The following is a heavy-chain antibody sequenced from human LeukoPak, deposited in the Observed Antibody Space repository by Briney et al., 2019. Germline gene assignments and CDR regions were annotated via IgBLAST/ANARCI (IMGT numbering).Heavy chain of an antibody. CDR1: GFTFSSYS. V-gene: IGHV3-21*01. J-gene: IGHJ5*02. D-gene: IGHD2-2*01. CDR3: ARGEHCSSTSCRGGWFDP. CDR2: ISSSSSYI. Sequence: PGGSLRLSCAASGFTFSSYSMNWVRQAPGKGLEWLSSISSSSSYIYYADSVKGRFTISRDNAKNSLYLQMNSLRAEDTAVYYCARGEHCSSTSCRGGWFDPWGQGTLVTVSS.